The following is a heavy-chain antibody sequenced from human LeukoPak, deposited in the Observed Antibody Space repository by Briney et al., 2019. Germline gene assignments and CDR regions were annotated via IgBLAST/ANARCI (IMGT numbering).Heavy chain of an antibody. CDR2: IYTSGST. CDR1: GGSISSYY. CDR3: ARDRGSSSVGYYYMDV. V-gene: IGHV4-4*07. J-gene: IGHJ6*03. Sequence: SETLSLTCTVSGGSISSYYWSWIRQPAGKGLEWFGRIYTSGSTNYNPSLKSRVTMSVDTSKNQFSLKLSSVTAADTAVYYCARDRGSSSVGYYYMDVWGKGTTVTVSS. D-gene: IGHD6-6*01.